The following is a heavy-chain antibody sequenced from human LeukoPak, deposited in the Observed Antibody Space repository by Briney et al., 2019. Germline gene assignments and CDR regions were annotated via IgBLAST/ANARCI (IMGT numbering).Heavy chain of an antibody. J-gene: IGHJ4*02. CDR3: ARGGKWLYYFDY. Sequence: PSETLSLTCTVSGYSISSGYYWGWIRQPPGKGLEWIGRIYRSGSTYYNPSLKSRVTISVDTSKNQFSLKLTSVTAADTAVYYCARGGKWLYYFDYWGQGALVTVSS. D-gene: IGHD6-19*01. CDR1: GYSISSGYY. CDR2: IYRSGST. V-gene: IGHV4-38-2*02.